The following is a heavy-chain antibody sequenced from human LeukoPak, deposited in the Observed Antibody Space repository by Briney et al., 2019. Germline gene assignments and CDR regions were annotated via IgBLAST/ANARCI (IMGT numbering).Heavy chain of an antibody. CDR1: GGTFSSYA. Sequence: GASVKVSCKASGGTFSSYAISWVRQAPGQGLEWMGRIIAILGIANYAQKFQGRVTITADKSTSTAYMELSSLRSEDTAVYYCARDRHDYYDSSGYYEMGFDPWGQGTLVTVSS. J-gene: IGHJ5*02. CDR2: IIAILGIA. CDR3: ARDRHDYYDSSGYYEMGFDP. V-gene: IGHV1-69*04. D-gene: IGHD3-22*01.